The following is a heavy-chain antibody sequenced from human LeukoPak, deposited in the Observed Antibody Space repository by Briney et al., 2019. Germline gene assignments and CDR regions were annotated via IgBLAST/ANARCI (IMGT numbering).Heavy chain of an antibody. CDR1: GYTFTGYY. V-gene: IGHV1-2*02. CDR2: INPNSGGT. J-gene: IGHJ3*02. CDR3: AREPASRSRSAFDI. Sequence: ASVKVSCKASGYTFTGYYMHWVRQAPGQGLEWMGWINPNSGGTNYAQKFQGRVTMTRDTSISTAYMELSRLRSDDTAVYYCAREPASRSRSAFDIWGQGTMVTVSS.